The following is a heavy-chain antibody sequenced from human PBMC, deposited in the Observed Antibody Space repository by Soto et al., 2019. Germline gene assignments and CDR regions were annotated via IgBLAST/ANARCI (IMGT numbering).Heavy chain of an antibody. CDR1: GYTFTGYY. J-gene: IGHJ6*02. CDR2: VNPETGGT. D-gene: IGHD2-2*01. CDR3: ARERYQVISDGMDV. V-gene: IGHV1-2*02. Sequence: ASVKVSCKASGYTFTGYYVHWVREAPGQGLEWMGWVNPETGGTSYAQKFQGRVTLSRDTSINTAYLEVSRLRFDDAAVYFCARERYQVISDGMDVWGQGTTVTVSS.